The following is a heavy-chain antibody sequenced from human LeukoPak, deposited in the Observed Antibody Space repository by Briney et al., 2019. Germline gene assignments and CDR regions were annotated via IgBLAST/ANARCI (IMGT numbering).Heavy chain of an antibody. CDR1: GFTFSSYG. CDR2: IRYDGSNK. Sequence: PGGSLRLSCAASGFTFSSYGMHWVRQAPGKGLEWVAFIRYDGSNKYYADSVKGRFTISRDNSKNTLYLQMNSLRAEDTAVYYCAKDAIILWFGELSAKPGEFDYWGQGTLVTVSS. D-gene: IGHD3-10*01. CDR3: AKDAIILWFGELSAKPGEFDY. J-gene: IGHJ4*02. V-gene: IGHV3-30*02.